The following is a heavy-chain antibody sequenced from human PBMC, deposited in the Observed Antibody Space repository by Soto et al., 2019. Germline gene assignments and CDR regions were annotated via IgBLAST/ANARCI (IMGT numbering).Heavy chain of an antibody. D-gene: IGHD4-4*01. V-gene: IGHV3-23*01. CDR3: AKTTVPIDYFDY. CDR2: ISGSGGST. Sequence: LRLSCAASGFTFSSYAMSWVRQAPGKGLEWVSAISGSGGSTYYADSVKGRFTISRDNSKNTLYLQMNSLRAEDTAVYYCAKTTVPIDYFDYWGQGTLVTVSS. J-gene: IGHJ4*02. CDR1: GFTFSSYA.